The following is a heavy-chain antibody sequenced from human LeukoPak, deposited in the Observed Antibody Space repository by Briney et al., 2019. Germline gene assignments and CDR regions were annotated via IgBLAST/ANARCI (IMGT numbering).Heavy chain of an antibody. V-gene: IGHV4-39*01. CDR2: NYYTGST. CDR1: GGFISSRSYY. CDR3: ARLGAAPGPPHYFYYGMDV. Sequence: SETLSLTCSVSGGFISSRSYYWGWVRQPPGKGLEWIGSNYYTGSTYNNPSLRSRISISGDTSKNQVSLKVNSVTAADTAVYYCARLGAAPGPPHYFYYGMDVWGQGTTVTVS. D-gene: IGHD6-13*01. J-gene: IGHJ6*02.